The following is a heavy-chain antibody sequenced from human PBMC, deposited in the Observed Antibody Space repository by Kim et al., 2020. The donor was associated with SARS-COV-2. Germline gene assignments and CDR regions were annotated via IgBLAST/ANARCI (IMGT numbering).Heavy chain of an antibody. CDR1: DGSVSGYY. Sequence: SETLSLTRTVSDGSVSGYYWSWIRQPPGKGLEWLACIQYTGSTKYNPSFSSRVTISIDTSKNQFSLKLSSVTAADTAVYYCARPRTPGRTLGPFDIWGQGTLVTVSS. J-gene: IGHJ3*02. CDR2: IQYTGST. CDR3: ARPRTPGRTLGPFDI. D-gene: IGHD1-26*01. V-gene: IGHV4-59*02.